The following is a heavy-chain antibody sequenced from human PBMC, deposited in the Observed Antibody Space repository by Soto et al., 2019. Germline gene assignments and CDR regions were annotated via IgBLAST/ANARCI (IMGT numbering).Heavy chain of an antibody. D-gene: IGHD2-21*02. J-gene: IGHJ5*02. V-gene: IGHV4-38-2*02. CDR2: IYHSGST. CDR3: CGGGPCVGVDCYAAAP. CDR1: GYSIRNGYY. Sequence: SETLSLTCTVSGYSIRNGYYWGWIRQPPGKGLEWIGTIYHSGSTYYNPSLKSRVTISVDASEHHFSLKLSSGTCAKPAGQYWCGGGPCVGVDCYAAAPWCQGTLVTVSS.